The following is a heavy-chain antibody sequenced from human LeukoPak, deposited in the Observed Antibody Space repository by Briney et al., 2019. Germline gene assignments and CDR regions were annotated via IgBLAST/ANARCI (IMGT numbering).Heavy chain of an antibody. V-gene: IGHV4-38-2*02. J-gene: IGHJ6*04. CDR3: AREGGEDGMDV. Sequence: SETLSLTCAVSGYSISSGYYWGWIRQPPGKGLEWIGYIYYSGSTYYNPSLKSRVTISVDTSKNQFSLKLSSVTAADTAVYYCAREGGEDGMDVWGKGTTVTVSS. CDR1: GYSISSGYY. D-gene: IGHD2-21*01. CDR2: IYYSGST.